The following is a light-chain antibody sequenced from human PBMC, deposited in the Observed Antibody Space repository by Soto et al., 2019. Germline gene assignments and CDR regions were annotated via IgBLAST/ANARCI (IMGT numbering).Light chain of an antibody. J-gene: IGKJ4*01. CDR3: QQYRTSPAT. CDR1: QSVSSSY. CDR2: AAS. Sequence: EIVLTQSPGTLSLSPGERATLSCRASQSVSSSYLAWYQQKPGQAPRLLIYAASSRATGIPDRFSGSGSGKDFTITISRLETEDIAVFYCQQYRTSPATFGGGTTVEIK. V-gene: IGKV3-20*01.